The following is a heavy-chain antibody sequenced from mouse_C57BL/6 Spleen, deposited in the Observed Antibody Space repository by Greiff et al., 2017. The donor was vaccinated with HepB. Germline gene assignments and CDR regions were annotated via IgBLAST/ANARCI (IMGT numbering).Heavy chain of an antibody. CDR1: GYTFTSYW. Sequence: VQLQQPGAELVRPGTSVKLSCKASGYTFTSYWMHWVKQRPGQGLEWIGVIDPSDSYTNYNQKFKGKATLTVDTSSSTAYMQLSSLTSEDSAVYYCARYYGLYAMDYWGQGTSVTVSS. CDR3: ARYYGLYAMDY. V-gene: IGHV1-59*01. J-gene: IGHJ4*01. D-gene: IGHD1-1*01. CDR2: IDPSDSYT.